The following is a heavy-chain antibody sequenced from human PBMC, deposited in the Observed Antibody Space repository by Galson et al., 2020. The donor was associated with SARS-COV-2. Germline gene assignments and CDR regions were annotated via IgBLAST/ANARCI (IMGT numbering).Heavy chain of an antibody. J-gene: IGHJ6*02. CDR1: GFTFSSYW. V-gene: IGHV3-7*01. Sequence: GGSLRLSCAASGFTFSSYWMSWVRQAPGKGLEWVANIKQDGSEKYYVDSVKGRFTISRDNAKNSLYLQMNSLRAEDTAVYYCARDAIAAAGTYYYYGMDVWGQGTTVTVSS. CDR3: ARDAIAAAGTYYYYGMDV. CDR2: IKQDGSEK. D-gene: IGHD6-13*01.